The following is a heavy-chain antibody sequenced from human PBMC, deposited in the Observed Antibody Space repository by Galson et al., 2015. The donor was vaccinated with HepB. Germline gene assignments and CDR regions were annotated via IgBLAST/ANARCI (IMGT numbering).Heavy chain of an antibody. Sequence: SLRLSCAVSGFTFNSYGMHWVRQAPGKGLEWVALVSHDGSNKAYADSVKGRFAISRDNSKNTMYLEMSSLRAEDTAVYYCAKDLIGADSSSWRKLDLHYFDYWGQGTLVTVSS. J-gene: IGHJ4*02. D-gene: IGHD6-13*01. CDR3: AKDLIGADSSSWRKLDLHYFDY. CDR2: VSHDGSNK. CDR1: GFTFNSYG. V-gene: IGHV3-30*18.